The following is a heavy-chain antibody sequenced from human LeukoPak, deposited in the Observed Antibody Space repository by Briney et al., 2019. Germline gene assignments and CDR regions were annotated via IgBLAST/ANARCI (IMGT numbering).Heavy chain of an antibody. CDR3: ARLRGYSYGEDDYFDY. D-gene: IGHD5-18*01. CDR1: GGSISSYY. CDR2: IYYSGST. V-gene: IGHV4-59*01. Sequence: PSETLSLTCSVSGGSISSYYWSWIRQPPGKGLEWIGYIYYSGSTNYNPSLKSRVTISVDTSKNQFSLKLSSVTAADTAVYYCARLRGYSYGEDDYFDYWGQGTLVTVSS. J-gene: IGHJ4*02.